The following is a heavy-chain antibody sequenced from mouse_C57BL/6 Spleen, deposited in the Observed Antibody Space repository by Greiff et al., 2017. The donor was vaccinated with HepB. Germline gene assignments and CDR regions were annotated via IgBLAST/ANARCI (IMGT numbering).Heavy chain of an antibody. V-gene: IGHV1-82*01. CDR2: IYPGDGDT. CDR3: ARSGYYYGSSHWYFDV. J-gene: IGHJ1*03. D-gene: IGHD1-1*01. Sequence: LVEPGASVKISCKASGYAFSSSWMNWVKQRPGKGLEWIGRIYPGDGDTNYNGKFKGKATLTADKSSSTAYMQLSSLTSEDSAVYFCARSGYYYGSSHWYFDVWGTGTTVTVSS. CDR1: GYAFSSSW.